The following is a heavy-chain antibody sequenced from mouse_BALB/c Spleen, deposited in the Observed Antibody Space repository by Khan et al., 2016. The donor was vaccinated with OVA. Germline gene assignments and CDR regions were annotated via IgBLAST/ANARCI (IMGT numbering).Heavy chain of an antibody. CDR1: GLSLTNYG. J-gene: IGHJ4*01. Sequence: VQLQESGPGLVAPSQSLSITCTISGLSLTNYGVHWVRQPPGKGLESLVVIWNDGSTTYNSALKSRLTISKDNSKSQVFLKMNSLQTDDTAMYFCARQPYYHYNSMDYWGQGTSVTVSS. CDR2: IWNDGST. D-gene: IGHD2-10*01. CDR3: ARQPYYHYNSMDY. V-gene: IGHV2-6-1*01.